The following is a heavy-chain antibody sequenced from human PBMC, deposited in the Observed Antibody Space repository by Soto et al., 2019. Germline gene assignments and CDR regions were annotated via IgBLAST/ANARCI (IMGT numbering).Heavy chain of an antibody. Sequence: GTSVKVSCKESGYAITSYQMYWVRHDPGQGLEWMGVINPSGARTNNAQKFQGRVTMTRDTSTSTVYMELSSLRSEDTAVYYCASHPPISGGGSERGYYYYYYGMDVWGQGTTVHRLL. CDR3: ASHPPISGGGSERGYYYYYYGMDV. CDR2: INPSGART. CDR1: GYAITSYQ. D-gene: IGHD2-15*01. V-gene: IGHV1-46*01. J-gene: IGHJ6*02.